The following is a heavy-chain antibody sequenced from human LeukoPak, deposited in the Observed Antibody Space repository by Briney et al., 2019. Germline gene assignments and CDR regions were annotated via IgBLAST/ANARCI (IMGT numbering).Heavy chain of an antibody. CDR2: INPSGGST. V-gene: IGHV1-46*01. CDR3: ASAWGDQPYDY. J-gene: IGHJ4*02. CDR1: GYTFASYY. D-gene: IGHD7-27*01. Sequence: ASVKVSCKASGYTFASYYMHWVRQAPGQGLEWMGIINPSGGSTSYAQKFQGRVTMTRDTSTSTVYMELSSLRSEDTAVYYCASAWGDQPYDYWGQGTLVTVSS.